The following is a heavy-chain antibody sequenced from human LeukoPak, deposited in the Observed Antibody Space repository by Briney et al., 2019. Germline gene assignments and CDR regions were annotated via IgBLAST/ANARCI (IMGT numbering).Heavy chain of an antibody. J-gene: IGHJ4*02. CDR3: TRQEVVRGVISLDY. CDR2: IRSKANSYAT. V-gene: IGHV3-73*01. Sequence: GGSLRLSCAASGFTFSGSAMHWVRQASGKGLEWVGRIRSKANSYATAYAASVKGRFTISRDDSKNTAYLQMNSLKTEDTAVYYCTRQEVVRGVISLDYWGQGTLVTVSS. D-gene: IGHD3-10*01. CDR1: GFTFSGSA.